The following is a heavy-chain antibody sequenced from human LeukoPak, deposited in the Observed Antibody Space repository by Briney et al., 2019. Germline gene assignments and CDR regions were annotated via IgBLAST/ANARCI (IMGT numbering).Heavy chain of an antibody. Sequence: SETLSLTCTVSGGSISSSSYYWGWIRQPPGKGLEWIGSIYYSGSTYYNPSLKSRVTISVDTSKNQFSLKLSFVTTADTAVYYCARALGYCSGGSCTRGYNWFDPWGQGTLVTVSS. J-gene: IGHJ5*02. CDR3: ARALGYCSGGSCTRGYNWFDP. D-gene: IGHD2-15*01. CDR1: GGSISSSSYY. CDR2: IYYSGST. V-gene: IGHV4-39*01.